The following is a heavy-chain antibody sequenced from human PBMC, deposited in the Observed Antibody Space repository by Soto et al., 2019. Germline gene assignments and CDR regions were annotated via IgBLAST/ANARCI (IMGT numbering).Heavy chain of an antibody. D-gene: IGHD1-20*01. CDR2: ISYDGSNK. J-gene: IGHJ4*02. V-gene: IGHV3-30-3*01. CDR3: ARGRDRNCISCQHETITDY. Sequence: GGSLRLSCAASGFTFSSYAVHWVRQAPGKGLEWVAVISYDGSNKYYADSVKGRFTISRDNSKNTLYLQMNSLRAEDTAVYYCARGRDRNCISCQHETITDYWGQGTLVTVSS. CDR1: GFTFSSYA.